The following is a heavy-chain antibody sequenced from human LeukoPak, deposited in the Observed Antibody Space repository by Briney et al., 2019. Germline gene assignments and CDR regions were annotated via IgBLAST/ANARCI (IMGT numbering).Heavy chain of an antibody. CDR2: IFTSGST. Sequence: SETLSLTCTVVGGSITSDYWSWIRQPAGKGLEWIGRIFTSGSTAYNPSLKSRVTMSLDTSKNQFFLKLSSVTAAETAAYFCSRGGANDLWGQGTLVTVSS. D-gene: IGHD4/OR15-4a*01. J-gene: IGHJ5*02. CDR1: GGSITSDY. V-gene: IGHV4-4*07. CDR3: SRGGANDL.